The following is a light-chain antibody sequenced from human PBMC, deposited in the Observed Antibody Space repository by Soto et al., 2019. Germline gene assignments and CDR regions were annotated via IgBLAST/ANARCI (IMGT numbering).Light chain of an antibody. CDR1: QSISSW. V-gene: IGKV1-5*03. J-gene: IGKJ1*01. Sequence: DIQMTQAPSTLAASVGDRVTITCRASQSISSWLAWYQQKPGKAPKLLIYKASSLESGVPSRFGGSGSGTEFTLTISSLQPDDFATYYCQQYNSYSWTFGQGTTVDIK. CDR3: QQYNSYSWT. CDR2: KAS.